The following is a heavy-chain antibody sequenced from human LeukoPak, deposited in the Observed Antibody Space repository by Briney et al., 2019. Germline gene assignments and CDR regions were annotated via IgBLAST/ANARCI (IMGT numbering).Heavy chain of an antibody. Sequence: SVNVSCTASGGTFSSSAISWVRQAPGQGLEWMGGIIPIFGTANYAQKFQGRVTITADESTSTAYMELSSLRSEDTAVFYCARRVQQLVRDWGQGTLVTVSS. CDR2: IIPIFGTA. CDR3: ARRVQQLVRD. J-gene: IGHJ4*02. V-gene: IGHV1-69*13. CDR1: GGTFSSSA. D-gene: IGHD6-13*01.